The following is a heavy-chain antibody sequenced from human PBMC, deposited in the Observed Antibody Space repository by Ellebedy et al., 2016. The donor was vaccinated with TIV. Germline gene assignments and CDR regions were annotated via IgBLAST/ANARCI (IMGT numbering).Heavy chain of an antibody. J-gene: IGHJ3*02. CDR2: IYYTGTT. V-gene: IGHV4-61*01. CDR3: ARDASAGNDVKDAFDM. Sequence: SETLSLTXTVSGDSVTSRSFYWSWIRQPPGKGLEWIGYIYYTGTTDYNPSLTRRVTISVDTSKNQFSLKLSSVTAADTAIYYCARDASAGNDVKDAFDMWGQGTVVTVSS. D-gene: IGHD1-1*01. CDR1: GDSVTSRSFY.